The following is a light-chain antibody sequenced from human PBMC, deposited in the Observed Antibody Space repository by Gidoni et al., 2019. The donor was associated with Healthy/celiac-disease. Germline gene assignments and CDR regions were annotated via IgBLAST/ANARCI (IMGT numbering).Light chain of an antibody. CDR1: QSVSSSY. CDR3: QQYGSSSWT. Sequence: EIVWTQSQGTLSLSPGERATLSCRASQSVSSSYLAWYQQKPGQAPRLLIYGASSRATGIPDRFSGSGSGTDFTLTISRLEPEDFAVYYCQQYGSSSWTFGQGTKVEIK. J-gene: IGKJ1*01. V-gene: IGKV3-20*01. CDR2: GAS.